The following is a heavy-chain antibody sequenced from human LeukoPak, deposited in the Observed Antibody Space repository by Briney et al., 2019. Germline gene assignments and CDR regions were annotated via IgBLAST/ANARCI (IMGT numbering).Heavy chain of an antibody. CDR1: GFTFSGSA. V-gene: IGHV3-73*01. J-gene: IGHJ4*01. CDR2: IRSKANSYAT. CDR3: TRRYGDYVFDY. Sequence: GGSLRLSCAASGFTFSGSAMHWVRQASGKGLEWVGRIRSKANSYATAYAASVKGRFTISRDDSKNTAYLQMSSLKTEDTAVYYCTRRYGDYVFDYWGQGTLVTVSS. D-gene: IGHD4-17*01.